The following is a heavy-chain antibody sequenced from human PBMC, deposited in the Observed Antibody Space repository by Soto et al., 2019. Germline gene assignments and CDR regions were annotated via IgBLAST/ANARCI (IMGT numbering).Heavy chain of an antibody. CDR1: GDSAASNTAA. J-gene: IGHJ5*02. Sequence: PSQTLSRTYAISGDSAASNTAAWNSIRQSPSRGLEWLGRTYYRSTWYNDYAVFVKSRITINPDTSKNQFSLQLNSVSPEDTAVYYCAAGGGDFTMVRGVFADNWFDPWGQGTLVTVSS. D-gene: IGHD3-10*01. V-gene: IGHV6-1*01. CDR2: TYYRSTWYN. CDR3: AAGGGDFTMVRGVFADNWFDP.